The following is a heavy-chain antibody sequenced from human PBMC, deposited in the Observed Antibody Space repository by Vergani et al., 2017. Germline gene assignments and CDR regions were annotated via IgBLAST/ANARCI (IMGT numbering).Heavy chain of an antibody. CDR2: IYPGDSDT. V-gene: IGHV5-51*01. CDR3: ARHNGIPGAFDI. D-gene: IGHD1-14*01. CDR1: GHSFTSYW. J-gene: IGHJ3*02. Sequence: EVQLVQSGAEVKKPGESLTISCKGSGHSFTSYWIGWGRQMPGKGLELRGIIYPGDSDTRYSPSFQGQVTISAEKSISTAYLQWSRLKASDTAMYYCARHNGIPGAFDIWGQGTMVTVSS.